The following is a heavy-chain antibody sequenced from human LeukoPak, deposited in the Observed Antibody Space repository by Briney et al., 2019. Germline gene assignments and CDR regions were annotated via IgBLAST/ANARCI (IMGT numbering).Heavy chain of an antibody. CDR1: GFTFSNAW. J-gene: IGHJ4*02. CDR2: LSGSGGGT. Sequence: QPGGSLRLSCVVSGFTFSNAWMSWVRQAPGKGLEWVAGLSGSGGGTNYADSVKGRFTISRDNAKNTLYLQMNSLRAEDTAVYFCAKRGVVIRVILVGFHKEAYYFDSWGQGALVTVSS. V-gene: IGHV3-23*01. CDR3: AKRGVVIRVILVGFHKEAYYFDS. D-gene: IGHD3-10*01.